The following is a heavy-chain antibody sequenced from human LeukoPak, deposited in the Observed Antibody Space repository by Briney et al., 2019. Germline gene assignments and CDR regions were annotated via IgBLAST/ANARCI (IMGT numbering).Heavy chain of an antibody. Sequence: GGSLRLSCAASGFTFSSYAMSWVRQAPGKGLEWVSAISGSGGSTYYADSVKGRFTISRDNAKNSLYLQMNSLRAEDTALYYCAKGGRIQLWSSLDYWGQGTLVTVSS. V-gene: IGHV3-23*01. CDR1: GFTFSSYA. D-gene: IGHD5-18*01. CDR3: AKGGRIQLWSSLDY. J-gene: IGHJ4*02. CDR2: ISGSGGST.